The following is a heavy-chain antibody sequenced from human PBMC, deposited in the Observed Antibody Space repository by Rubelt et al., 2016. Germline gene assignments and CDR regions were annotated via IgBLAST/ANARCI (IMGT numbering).Heavy chain of an antibody. CDR2: ISSTSSYI. CDR1: GFTFSNYR. V-gene: IGHV3-21*01. CDR3: ATTLHDFGEYDAVN. D-gene: IGHD4-17*01. J-gene: IGHJ4*02. Sequence: GGGLVKPGGSLRLSCAASGFTFSNYRMTWVRQAPGKGLEWVSSISSTSSYIYYADTVKGRFTISRDNAKNSLFLQMNSLRADDTAVYYCATTLHDFGEYDAVNWGQGTLVTVSS.